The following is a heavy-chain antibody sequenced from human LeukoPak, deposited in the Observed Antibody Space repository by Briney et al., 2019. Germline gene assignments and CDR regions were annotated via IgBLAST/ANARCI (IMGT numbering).Heavy chain of an antibody. Sequence: SETLSLTCTVSGGSISSSYYWDWIRQPPGKGLEWIGTIYHSGSTNYSPSLKSRVTIFVDTSKNQFSLKLSSVTAADTAVYYCARRREYDSSGYYYFDYWGQGTLVTVSS. V-gene: IGHV4-39*01. CDR3: ARRREYDSSGYYYFDY. CDR1: GGSISSSYY. D-gene: IGHD3-22*01. J-gene: IGHJ4*02. CDR2: IYHSGST.